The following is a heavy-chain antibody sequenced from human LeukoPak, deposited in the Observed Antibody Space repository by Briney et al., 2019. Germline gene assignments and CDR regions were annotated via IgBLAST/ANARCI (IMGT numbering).Heavy chain of an antibody. CDR2: IRYDGSNK. D-gene: IGHD3-22*01. CDR1: GFTYISYG. V-gene: IGHV3-30*02. Sequence: GGSLRLSCAASGFTYISYGMHWVRQAPGKGLEWVAFIRYDGSNKYYADSVKGRFTISRDNSKNTLYLQMNSLRAEDTAVYYCAKWSTRDSSGYYCDYWGQGTLVTVSS. CDR3: AKWSTRDSSGYYCDY. J-gene: IGHJ4*02.